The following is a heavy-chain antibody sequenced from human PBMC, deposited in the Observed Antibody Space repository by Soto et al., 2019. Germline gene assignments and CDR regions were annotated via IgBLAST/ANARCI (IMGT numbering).Heavy chain of an antibody. V-gene: IGHV4-34*01. Sequence: QVQLQQWGAGLLKPSETLSLTCAVYGGSFSGYYWTWIRQPPGKGLEGIGEINHSGSTNYNPSLKSRVTISVDTSKNQFSLKLSSVTAADTAVYYCARGSTFVVVVAATNWFDPWGQGTLVTVSS. CDR1: GGSFSGYY. CDR3: ARGSTFVVVVAATNWFDP. D-gene: IGHD2-15*01. CDR2: INHSGST. J-gene: IGHJ5*02.